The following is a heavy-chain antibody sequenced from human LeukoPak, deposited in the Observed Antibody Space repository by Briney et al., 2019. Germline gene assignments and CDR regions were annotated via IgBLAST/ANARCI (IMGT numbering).Heavy chain of an antibody. CDR2: ISGSGGST. CDR3: AKGQQRIDY. V-gene: IGHV3-23*01. D-gene: IGHD6-25*01. Sequence: PGGSLRLSCATSGFTFSTYGMGWVRQAPGKGLEWVSAISGSGGSTYYADSVKGRFTISRDNSKNTLYLQMNSLRAEDTAVHYCAKGQQRIDYWGQGTLVTVSS. CDR1: GFTFSTYG. J-gene: IGHJ4*02.